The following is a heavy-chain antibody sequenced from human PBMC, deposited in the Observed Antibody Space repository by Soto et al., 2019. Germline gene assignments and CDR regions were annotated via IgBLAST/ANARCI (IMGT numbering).Heavy chain of an antibody. CDR3: AKLVVPAAMSYYYDGMDV. Sequence: GGSLRLSCVASGFTFSSYGMHWVRQAPGKGLEWVAVISYDGSNKYYADSVKGRFTISRDNSKNTLYLQMNSLRAEDTAVYYCAKLVVPAAMSYYYDGMDVWGQGTTVTVSS. J-gene: IGHJ6*02. D-gene: IGHD2-2*01. V-gene: IGHV3-30*18. CDR2: ISYDGSNK. CDR1: GFTFSSYG.